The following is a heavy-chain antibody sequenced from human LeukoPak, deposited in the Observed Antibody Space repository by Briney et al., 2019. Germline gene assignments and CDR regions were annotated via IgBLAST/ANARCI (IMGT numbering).Heavy chain of an antibody. V-gene: IGHV3-23*01. D-gene: IGHD3-22*01. CDR2: ISGHGDSA. J-gene: IGHJ4*02. Sequence: GGSLRPSCAASGFTFSSYAMSWVRQASGKGLEWVSAISGHGDSAYYADSVKGRFTISRDNSKNTLYLQMDSLRAEDTAVYYCPRKYDSSGYYDSWGQGTLVTVSS. CDR3: PRKYDSSGYYDS. CDR1: GFTFSSYA.